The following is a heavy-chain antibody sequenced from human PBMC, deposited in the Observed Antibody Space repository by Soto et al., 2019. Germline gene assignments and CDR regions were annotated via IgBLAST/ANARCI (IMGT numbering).Heavy chain of an antibody. Sequence: SVKVSCKASGGTFSSYTISWVRQAPGQGLEWMGRIIPILGIANYAQKFQGRVKITADKSTSTTYMKLSSLRSEDTAVYYCGRVKIGQQLETNYYYGMDVWGQGTTVTVSS. J-gene: IGHJ6*02. V-gene: IGHV1-69*02. CDR2: IIPILGIA. CDR3: GRVKIGQQLETNYYYGMDV. D-gene: IGHD6-13*01. CDR1: GGTFSSYT.